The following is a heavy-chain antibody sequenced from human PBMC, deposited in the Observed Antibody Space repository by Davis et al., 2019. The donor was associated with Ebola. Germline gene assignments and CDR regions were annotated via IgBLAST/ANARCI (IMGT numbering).Heavy chain of an antibody. D-gene: IGHD6-19*01. CDR1: GYTFTSYA. Sequence: AASVKVSCKASGYTFTSYAMHWLRQAPGQRLEWMGWINTDNGNTKYSQKLQGRVTFTRETSASTAYMDLSSLRSEDTAVYYCAREVSRGAVAGVFFDYWGQGTLVTVSS. J-gene: IGHJ4*02. V-gene: IGHV1-3*04. CDR2: INTDNGNT. CDR3: AREVSRGAVAGVFFDY.